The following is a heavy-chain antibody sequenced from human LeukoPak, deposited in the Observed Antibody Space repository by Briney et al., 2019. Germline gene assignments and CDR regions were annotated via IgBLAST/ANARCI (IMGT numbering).Heavy chain of an antibody. CDR1: GGSFSGYY. V-gene: IGHV4-34*01. J-gene: IGHJ4*02. CDR2: INHSGST. D-gene: IGHD6-19*01. CDR3: ARGGQWLRQGAYYFDY. Sequence: PSETLSLTCAVYGGSFSGYYWSWIRQPPGKGLEWIGEINHSGSTNYNPSLKSRVTISVDTSKNQFSLKLSSVTAADTAVYYCARGGQWLRQGAYYFDYWGQGTLVTVSS.